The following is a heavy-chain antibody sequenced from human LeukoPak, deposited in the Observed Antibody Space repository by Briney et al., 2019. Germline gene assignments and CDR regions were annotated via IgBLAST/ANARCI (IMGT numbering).Heavy chain of an antibody. CDR3: ARDRGVITKRHAVDY. D-gene: IGHD3-10*01. CDR2: INHSGST. Sequence: PSETLSLTCAVYGGSFSGYYWSWIRQPPGKGLGWIGEINHSGSTNYNPSLKSRVTISVDTSKNQFSLKLSSVTAADTAVYYCARDRGVITKRHAVDYWGQGTLVTVSS. CDR1: GGSFSGYY. J-gene: IGHJ4*02. V-gene: IGHV4-34*01.